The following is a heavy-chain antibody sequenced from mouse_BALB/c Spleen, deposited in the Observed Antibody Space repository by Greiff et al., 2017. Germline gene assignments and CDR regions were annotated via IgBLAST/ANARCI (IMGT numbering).Heavy chain of an antibody. CDR1: GYTFTDYA. J-gene: IGHJ4*01. CDR3: ARVYDGPEAMDY. CDR2: ISTYYGDA. Sequence: VQLQQSGAELVRPGVSVKISCKGSGYTFTDYAMHWVKQSHAKSLEWIGVISTYYGDASYNQKFKGKATMTVDKSSSTAYMELARLTSEDSAIYYCARVYDGPEAMDYWGQGTSVTVSS. V-gene: IGHV1S137*01. D-gene: IGHD2-14*01.